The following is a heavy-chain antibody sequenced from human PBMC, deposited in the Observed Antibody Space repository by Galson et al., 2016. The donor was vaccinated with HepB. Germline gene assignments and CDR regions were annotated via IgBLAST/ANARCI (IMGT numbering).Heavy chain of an antibody. Sequence: SVKVSCKASGGTFSNYAISWVRQAPGQGPEWMGGIIPIFGTANYVQKFQGRVTITADESTSTAYMKLSSLRSEDTAVYYCTRAFGGGYTYVYSFWGQGTLVTVSS. V-gene: IGHV1-69*13. CDR1: GGTFSNYA. CDR3: TRAFGGGYTYVYSF. D-gene: IGHD5-18*01. CDR2: IIPIFGTA. J-gene: IGHJ4*02.